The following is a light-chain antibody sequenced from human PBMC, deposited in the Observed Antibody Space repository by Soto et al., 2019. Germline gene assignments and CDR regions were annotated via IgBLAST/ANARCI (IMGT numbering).Light chain of an antibody. CDR1: SSDVGGYNY. V-gene: IGLV2-11*01. CDR3: CSYAGSYTFYV. CDR2: DVS. Sequence: QSALTQPRSVSRSPGQSVTISCTGTSSDVGGYNYVSWYQQHPGKAPKLMIYDVSKRPSGVPDRFSGSKSGNTASLTISGLRTEDEADYYCCSYAGSYTFYVFGTGIKLTVL. J-gene: IGLJ1*01.